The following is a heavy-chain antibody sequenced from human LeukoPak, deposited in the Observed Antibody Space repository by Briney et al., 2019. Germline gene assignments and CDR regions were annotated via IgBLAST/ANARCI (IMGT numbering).Heavy chain of an antibody. J-gene: IGHJ4*02. CDR2: IHYSGGT. CDR3: AQGYRYGRFDY. D-gene: IGHD5-18*01. Sequence: KPSETLSLTFTVSGXSISSYYWSWIRQPPGKGLEWIGFIHYSGGTNYNPSLKSRVTISVDTSKNQFSLNLSSVTAADTAVYYCAQGYRYGRFDYWGQGTLVTVSS. V-gene: IGHV4-59*03. CDR1: GXSISSYY.